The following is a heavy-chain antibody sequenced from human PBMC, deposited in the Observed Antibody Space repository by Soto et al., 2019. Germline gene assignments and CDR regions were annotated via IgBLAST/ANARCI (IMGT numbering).Heavy chain of an antibody. CDR1: GGSFSGYY. Sequence: SETLSLTCAVYGGSFSGYYWSWIRQPPGKGLEWIGEINHSGSTNCNPSLKSRVTISVDTSKNQFSLKLSSVTAADTAVYYCARAGGLYCSSTSCRYYYYYGMDVWGQGTTVTVSS. CDR2: INHSGST. D-gene: IGHD2-2*01. CDR3: ARAGGLYCSSTSCRYYYYYGMDV. V-gene: IGHV4-34*01. J-gene: IGHJ6*02.